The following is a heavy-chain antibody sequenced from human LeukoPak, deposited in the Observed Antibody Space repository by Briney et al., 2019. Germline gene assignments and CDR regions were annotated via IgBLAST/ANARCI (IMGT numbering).Heavy chain of an antibody. CDR2: TRQSGIT. V-gene: IGHV4-34*01. Sequence: SETLSLTCAVYGRYLRGHYWSGLGEPQGKGVEGVGETRQSGITNYIPSLRCRLTISVDASKNHFSLKLSSFPASDTAVYYCVRGHFACSGVNCYSSWFDSWGQGTLVTVSS. D-gene: IGHD2-15*01. J-gene: IGHJ5*01. CDR3: VRGHFACSGVNCYSSWFDS. CDR1: GRYLRGHY.